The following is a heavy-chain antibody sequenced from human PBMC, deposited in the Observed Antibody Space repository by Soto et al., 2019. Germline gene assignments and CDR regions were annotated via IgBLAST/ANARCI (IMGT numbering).Heavy chain of an antibody. CDR2: IYYSGST. CDR3: ARRYGYSFDY. V-gene: IGHV4-59*08. Sequence: QVQLQESGPGLVKPSETLSLTCTVSGGSISSYYWSWIRQPPGKGLEWIGYIYYSGSTNYNPSLTRRVPIPVTTSKNQLSLTLSSVTAADTAVYYCARRYGYSFDYWGQGTLVTVSS. D-gene: IGHD1-1*01. CDR1: GGSISSYY. J-gene: IGHJ4*02.